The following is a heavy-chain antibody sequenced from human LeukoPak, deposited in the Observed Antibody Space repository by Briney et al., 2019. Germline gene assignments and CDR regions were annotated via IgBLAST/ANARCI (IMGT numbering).Heavy chain of an antibody. V-gene: IGHV3-30-3*01. D-gene: IGHD2-15*01. CDR2: ISYDGSNK. CDR1: GFTFSSYA. Sequence: GRSLRLSCAASGFTFSSYAMHWVRQAPGKGLEWVAVISYDGSNKYYADSVKGRFTISRDNSKNTLYLQLNSLRAEDTAVYYCARQHCSGGDCYFFDWGQGTLVTVSS. CDR3: ARQHCSGGDCYFFD. J-gene: IGHJ4*02.